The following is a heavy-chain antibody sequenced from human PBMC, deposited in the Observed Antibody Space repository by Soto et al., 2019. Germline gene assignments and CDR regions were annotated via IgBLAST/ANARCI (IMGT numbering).Heavy chain of an antibody. J-gene: IGHJ4*02. V-gene: IGHV3-23*01. Sequence: GGSLRLSCAASGFTFSSYAMSWVRQAPGKGLEWVSAISGSGGSTYYADSVKGRFTISRGNSKNTLYLQMNSLRAEDTAVYYCATGEDQLLLYYFDYWGQGTLVTVSS. D-gene: IGHD2-15*01. CDR3: ATGEDQLLLYYFDY. CDR2: ISGSGGST. CDR1: GFTFSSYA.